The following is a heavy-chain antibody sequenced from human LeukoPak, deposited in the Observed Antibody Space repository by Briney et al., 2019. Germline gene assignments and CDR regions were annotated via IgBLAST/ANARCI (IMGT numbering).Heavy chain of an antibody. D-gene: IGHD3-16*01. Sequence: GGSLRLSCAASGFTFSSYAMSWVRQAPGKGLEWVPAISGSGGSTYYADSVKGRFTISRDNSKNTLYLQMNSLRAEDTAVYYCAKHYDYIFAAGDYWGQGTLVTVSS. CDR2: ISGSGGST. J-gene: IGHJ4*02. V-gene: IGHV3-23*01. CDR3: AKHYDYIFAAGDY. CDR1: GFTFSSYA.